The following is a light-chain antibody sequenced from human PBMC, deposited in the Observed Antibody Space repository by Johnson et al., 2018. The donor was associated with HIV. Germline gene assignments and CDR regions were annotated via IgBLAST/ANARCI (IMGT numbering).Light chain of an antibody. V-gene: IGLV1-51*01. CDR3: GTWDSSLSAYA. Sequence: QSLLTQPPSVSAAPGQKVTISCSGSSSNIGNNYVSWYQQIPGTAPKLLIYDNNKRPSGIPDRFSGSKSGTSATLGITGLQTGDEADYYCGTWDSSLSAYAFGTGTKVTVL. CDR1: SSNIGNNY. CDR2: DNN. J-gene: IGLJ1*01.